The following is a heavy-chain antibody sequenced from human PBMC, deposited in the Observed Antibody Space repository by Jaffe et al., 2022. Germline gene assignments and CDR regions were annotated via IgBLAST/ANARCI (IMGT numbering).Heavy chain of an antibody. CDR1: GFTFSSYE. Sequence: EVQLVESGGGLVQPGGSLRLSCAASGFTFSSYEMNWVRQAPGKGLEWVSYISSSGSTIYYADSVKGRFTISRDNAKNSLYLQMNSLRAEDTAVYYCAREFPTPGYSYGDDAFDIWGQGTMVTVSS. CDR3: AREFPTPGYSYGDDAFDI. V-gene: IGHV3-48*03. D-gene: IGHD5-18*01. CDR2: ISSSGSTI. J-gene: IGHJ3*02.